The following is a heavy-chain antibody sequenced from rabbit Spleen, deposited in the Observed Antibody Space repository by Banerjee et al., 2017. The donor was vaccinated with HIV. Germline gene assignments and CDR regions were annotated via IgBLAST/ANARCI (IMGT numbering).Heavy chain of an antibody. D-gene: IGHD1-1*01. J-gene: IGHJ4*01. V-gene: IGHV1S40*01. CDR3: ASSSVGNDRFNL. CDR1: GFSVSSNY. Sequence: QSLEESGGGLVKPGASLTLTCTASGFSVSSNYMYWVRQAPGKGLEWIACVHTDSGRTYYASWAKGRFTISKTSSTTVDLKMTSLTAADTATYFCASSSVGNDRFNLGGPGTLVTVS. CDR2: VHTDSGRT.